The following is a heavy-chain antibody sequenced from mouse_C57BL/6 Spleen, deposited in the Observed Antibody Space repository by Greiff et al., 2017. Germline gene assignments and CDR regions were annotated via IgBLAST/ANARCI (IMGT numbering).Heavy chain of an antibody. V-gene: IGHV1-63*01. D-gene: IGHD1-1*01. CDR2: IYPGGGYT. J-gene: IGHJ4*01. Sequence: VQLQQSGAELVRPGTSVKMSCKASGYTFTNYWIGWAKQRPGHGLEWIGDIYPGGGYTNYNDKFKGKATLTADKSSSTAYMQFSSLTSEDSAIYYCARRTTQYAMDYWGQGTSVTVSS. CDR3: ARRTTQYAMDY. CDR1: GYTFTNYW.